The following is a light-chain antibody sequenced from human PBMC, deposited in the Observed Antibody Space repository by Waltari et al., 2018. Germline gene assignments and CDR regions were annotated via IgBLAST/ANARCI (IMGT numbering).Light chain of an antibody. CDR2: DAS. CDR1: QDISNY. CDR3: QQYDNLPLT. Sequence: DIQMTQSPSSLSASVGDRVTITCQASQDISNYLNWYQQKPGKAPKLLIYDASNLETGVPSRFSGSGSATDSTFTISSLQPEDIATYYCQQYDNLPLTFGPGTKVDIK. V-gene: IGKV1-33*01. J-gene: IGKJ3*01.